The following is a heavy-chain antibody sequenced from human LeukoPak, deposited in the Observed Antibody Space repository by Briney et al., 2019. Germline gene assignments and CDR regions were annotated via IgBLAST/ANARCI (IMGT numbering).Heavy chain of an antibody. Sequence: GGSLRLSCAASGFTFSSYAMHWVRQAPGKGLEWVAVISYDGSNKYYADSVKGRFTISRDNSKNTLYLQMNSLRADDTAVYYCARHPVYSPFGYWGQGTLVTVSS. CDR3: ARHPVYSPFGY. J-gene: IGHJ4*02. CDR1: GFTFSSYA. CDR2: ISYDGSNK. D-gene: IGHD5-18*01. V-gene: IGHV3-30-3*01.